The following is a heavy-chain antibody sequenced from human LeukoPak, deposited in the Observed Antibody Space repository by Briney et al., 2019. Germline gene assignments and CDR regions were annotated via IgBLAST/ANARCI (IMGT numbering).Heavy chain of an antibody. Sequence: GGSLRLSCAASGFTFSSYWMHWVRQAPGKGLVWVSRINSDGSSTSYADSVKGRITISRDNAKNTLYLQMNSLRAEDTAVYYCARELLSSWYHFDYWGQGTLVTVSS. CDR3: ARELLSSWYHFDY. J-gene: IGHJ4*02. CDR2: INSDGSST. D-gene: IGHD6-13*01. V-gene: IGHV3-74*01. CDR1: GFTFSSYW.